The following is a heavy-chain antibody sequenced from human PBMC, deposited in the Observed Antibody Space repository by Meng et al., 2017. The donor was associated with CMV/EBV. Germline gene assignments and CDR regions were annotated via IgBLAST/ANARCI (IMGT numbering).Heavy chain of an antibody. Sequence: VLLQLRRPGLWNRLETPSFTWAVSGGSFSGYYWSWIRQPPGKGLGWIGESNHNGSTNYNPSLKSRVTISVDTSKNQFSLKLSSVTAADTAVYYGARGGGGEWELLHYFDYWGQGTLVTVSS. CDR3: ARGGGGEWELLHYFDY. V-gene: IGHV4-34*01. CDR2: SNHNGST. CDR1: GGSFSGYY. J-gene: IGHJ4*02. D-gene: IGHD1-26*01.